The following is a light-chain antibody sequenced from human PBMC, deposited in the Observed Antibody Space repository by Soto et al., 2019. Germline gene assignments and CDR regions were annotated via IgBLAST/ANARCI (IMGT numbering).Light chain of an antibody. V-gene: IGKV3-20*01. CDR1: QSVSSY. J-gene: IGKJ5*01. Sequence: EIVLTQSPATLSLSPVERATLSCRASQSVSSYLAWYQQKPGQAPRLLIYGASSRATGIPDRFSGSGSGTDFTLTISRPEPEDFAVYYCQQYGNSPITFGQGTRLEIK. CDR2: GAS. CDR3: QQYGNSPIT.